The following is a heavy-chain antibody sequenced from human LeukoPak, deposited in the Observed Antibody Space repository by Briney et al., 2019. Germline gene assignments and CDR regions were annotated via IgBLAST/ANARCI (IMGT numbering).Heavy chain of an antibody. CDR2: IYSGGST. CDR3: AREYNYGFARYFDY. V-gene: IGHV3-66*01. Sequence: PGGSLRLSCTASGFTVSSNYMSWVRQAPGKGLEWVSVIYSGGSTYYADSVKGRFTISRDNSKNTLYLQMSSLRAEDTAVYYCAREYNYGFARYFDYWGQGTLVTVSS. J-gene: IGHJ4*02. D-gene: IGHD5-18*01. CDR1: GFTVSSNY.